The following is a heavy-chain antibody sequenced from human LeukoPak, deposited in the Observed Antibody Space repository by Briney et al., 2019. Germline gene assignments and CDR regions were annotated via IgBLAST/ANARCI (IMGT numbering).Heavy chain of an antibody. CDR1: GGSITTYY. Sequence: SETLSLTCTVSGGSITTYYWSWIRQPPGKGLEWIGYIYSTGSTKYNPSLKSRVTISVDTSKNRFSLNLTSVTAADTAVYYCARHITDYSYFDYWGQGALVTVSS. J-gene: IGHJ4*02. CDR2: IYSTGST. D-gene: IGHD2-15*01. V-gene: IGHV4-59*08. CDR3: ARHITDYSYFDY.